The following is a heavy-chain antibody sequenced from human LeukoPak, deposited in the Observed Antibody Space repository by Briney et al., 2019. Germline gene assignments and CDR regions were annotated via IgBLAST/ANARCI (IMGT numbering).Heavy chain of an antibody. V-gene: IGHV1-2*02. J-gene: IGHJ4*02. D-gene: IGHD4-11*01. Sequence: GASVKVSCKASGYTFTGYYMHWVRQAPGQGLEWMGWINPNSGGTNYAQKFQGRVTMTRDTSISTIYMELRSLISDDTAAYYCARGVAVTDRARFFDYWGQGTLVTVSS. CDR2: INPNSGGT. CDR3: ARGVAVTDRARFFDY. CDR1: GYTFTGYY.